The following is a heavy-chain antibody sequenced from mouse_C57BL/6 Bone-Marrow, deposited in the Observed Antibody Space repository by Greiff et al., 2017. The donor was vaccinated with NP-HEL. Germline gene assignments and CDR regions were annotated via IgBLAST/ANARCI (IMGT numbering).Heavy chain of an antibody. V-gene: IGHV5-6*01. J-gene: IGHJ3*01. CDR1: GFTFSSYG. D-gene: IGHD2-4*01. Sequence: EVQVVESGGDLVKPGGSLKLSCAASGFTFSSYGMSWVRQTPDKRLEWVATISSGGSYTYYPDSVKGRFTISRDNAKNTLYLQMSSLKSEDTAMYYCARHGDYGGGFAYWGQGTLVTVSA. CDR3: ARHGDYGGGFAY. CDR2: ISSGGSYT.